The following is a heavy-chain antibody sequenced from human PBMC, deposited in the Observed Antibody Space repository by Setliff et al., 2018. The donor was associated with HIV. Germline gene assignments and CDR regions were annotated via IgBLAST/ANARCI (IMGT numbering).Heavy chain of an antibody. Sequence: GASVKVSCKASGYTFSSYGISWVRQAPGQGLEWMGWISTNTGNPTYAQGFTGRFVFSLDTSVTTAYLQIISLEAEDTAVYYCTRPGGNYDFDYWGQGTLVTVSS. J-gene: IGHJ4*02. D-gene: IGHD3-16*01. CDR3: TRPGGNYDFDY. V-gene: IGHV7-4-1*02. CDR2: ISTNTGNP. CDR1: GYTFSSYG.